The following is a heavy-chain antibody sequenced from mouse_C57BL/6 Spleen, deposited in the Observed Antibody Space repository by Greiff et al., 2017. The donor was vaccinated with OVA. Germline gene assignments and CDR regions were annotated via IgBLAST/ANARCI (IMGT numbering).Heavy chain of an antibody. Sequence: QVQLQQPGAELVMPGASVKLSCKASGYTFTSYWMHWVKQRPGQGLEWIGELDPSDSYTNYNQKFKGKSTLTVDKSSSTAYMQLSSLTSEDSAVYDCARGEVVATDYAMDYWGQGTSVTVSS. CDR3: ARGEVVATDYAMDY. D-gene: IGHD1-1*01. J-gene: IGHJ4*01. CDR1: GYTFTSYW. V-gene: IGHV1-69*01. CDR2: LDPSDSYT.